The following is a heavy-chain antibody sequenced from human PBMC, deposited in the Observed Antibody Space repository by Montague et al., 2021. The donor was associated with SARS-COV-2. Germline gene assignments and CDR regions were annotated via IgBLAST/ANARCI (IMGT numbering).Heavy chain of an antibody. D-gene: IGHD3-10*01. CDR1: GFTVSSNH. CDR3: ARERRGSLYFDY. V-gene: IGHV3-53*01. Sequence: SLRLSCAASGFTVSSNHMTWVRQAPGKGLEWVAVLYIGENTYYVDSVKGRFTVSRDNSKNSVYLQMNNLRAEDTAVYYCARERRGSLYFDYWGQGTLVTVSS. CDR2: LYIGENT. J-gene: IGHJ4*02.